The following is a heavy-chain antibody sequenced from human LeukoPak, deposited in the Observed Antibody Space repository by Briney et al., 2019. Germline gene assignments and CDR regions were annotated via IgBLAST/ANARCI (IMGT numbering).Heavy chain of an antibody. CDR3: AKVQNRRRVRGVIIDYYYYYMDV. D-gene: IGHD3-10*01. CDR1: GYTFTSYG. CDR2: ISAYNGNT. V-gene: IGHV1-18*01. J-gene: IGHJ6*03. Sequence: WASVKVSCKASGYTFTSYGISWVRQAPGQGLEWMGWISAYNGNTNYAQKLQGRVTMTTDTSTSTAYMELRSLRSDDTAVYYCAKVQNRRRVRGVIIDYYYYYMDVWGKGTTVTISS.